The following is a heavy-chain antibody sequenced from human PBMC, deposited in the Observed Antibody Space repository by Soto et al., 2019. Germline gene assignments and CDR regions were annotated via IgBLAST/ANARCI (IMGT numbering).Heavy chain of an antibody. CDR1: GCTFSSLS. J-gene: IGHJ4*02. CDR2: ISSSSSYI. V-gene: IGHV3-21*01. Sequence: GGSLRLSCAAAGCTFSSLSMNWVRRAPGKGLEWVSSISSSSSYIYYADSVKGRFTLSRDNAKNSLYLQMNSLRAEDTAVYYCARDIGGEATVASSYWGQGTLVTVSS. D-gene: IGHD4-17*01. CDR3: ARDIGGEATVASSY.